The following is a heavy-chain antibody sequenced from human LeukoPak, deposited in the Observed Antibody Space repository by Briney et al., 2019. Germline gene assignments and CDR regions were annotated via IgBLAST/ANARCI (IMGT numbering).Heavy chain of an antibody. D-gene: IGHD6-19*01. CDR1: GFTFSSYA. Sequence: GGSLRLSCAASGFTFSSYAMSWVRQAPGKGLEWVSSISSSSSYIYYADSVKGRFTISRDNAKNSLYLQMNSLRAEDRAVYYCARAHSSGWYWFDPWGQGTLVTVSS. CDR2: ISSSSSYI. J-gene: IGHJ5*02. V-gene: IGHV3-21*01. CDR3: ARAHSSGWYWFDP.